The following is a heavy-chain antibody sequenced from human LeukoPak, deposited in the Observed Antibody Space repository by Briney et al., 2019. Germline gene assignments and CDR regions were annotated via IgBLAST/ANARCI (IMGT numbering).Heavy chain of an antibody. CDR2: INHSGST. V-gene: IGHV4-34*01. CDR1: GGSFSGYY. Sequence: SETLSLTCADYGGSFSGYYWSWIRQPPGKGLEWIGEINHSGSTNYNPSLKSRVTISVDTSKNQFSLKLSSVTAADTAVYYCARSWDYDKTFDYWGQGTLVTVSS. CDR3: ARSWDYDKTFDY. J-gene: IGHJ4*02. D-gene: IGHD3-22*01.